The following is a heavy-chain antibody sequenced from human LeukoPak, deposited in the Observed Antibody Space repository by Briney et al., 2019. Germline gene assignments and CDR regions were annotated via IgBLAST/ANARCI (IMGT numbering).Heavy chain of an antibody. V-gene: IGHV3-21*01. D-gene: IGHD6-19*01. CDR1: GFTFSSYS. Sequence: GGSLRLSCAASGFTFSSYSMNWVRQAPGKGLEWVSSISSSSSYIYYADSVKGRFTISRDNAKNSLYLQMNSLRAEDTAVYYCARSQYSSGWYGFDYYYYGMDVWGQGTTVTVSS. J-gene: IGHJ6*02. CDR2: ISSSSSYI. CDR3: ARSQYSSGWYGFDYYYYGMDV.